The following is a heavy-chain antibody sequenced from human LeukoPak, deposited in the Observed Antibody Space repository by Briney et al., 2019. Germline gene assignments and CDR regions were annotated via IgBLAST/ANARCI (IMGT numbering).Heavy chain of an antibody. V-gene: IGHV4-4*02. CDR1: GGSISSSNW. CDR3: ARDLVLERRYYHYYYYMDV. J-gene: IGHJ6*03. Sequence: SGTLSLTCAVSGGSISSSNWGSWVRQPPGKGLEWIGEIYHSGSTNYNPSLKSRVTISVDKSKNQFSLKLSSVTAADTAVYYCARDLVLERRYYHYYYYMDVWGKGTTVTVSS. D-gene: IGHD1-1*01. CDR2: IYHSGST.